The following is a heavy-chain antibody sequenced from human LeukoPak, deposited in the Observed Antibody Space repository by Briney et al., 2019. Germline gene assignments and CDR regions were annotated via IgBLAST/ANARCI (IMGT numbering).Heavy chain of an antibody. D-gene: IGHD6-19*01. Sequence: GESLQISCQGSGYSFNNYWIGWVRQMPGKGLEWMGSIYPGDSDTRYSPSFQGQVTISVDKSISTAYLQWSSLKASDTAIYYCVRRRGTGWYSVDYWGQGTLVTVSS. CDR3: VRRRGTGWYSVDY. CDR1: GYSFNNYW. J-gene: IGHJ4*02. V-gene: IGHV5-51*01. CDR2: IYPGDSDT.